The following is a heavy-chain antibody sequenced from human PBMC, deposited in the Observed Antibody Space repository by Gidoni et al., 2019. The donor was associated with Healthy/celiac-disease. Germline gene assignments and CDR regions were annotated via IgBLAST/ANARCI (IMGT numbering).Heavy chain of an antibody. CDR1: GYTFTSYG. CDR3: ARVGPGYCSSTSCVGFDP. D-gene: IGHD2-2*01. CDR2: ISAYNGNT. Sequence: QVQLVQSGAEVKKPGASVKVSCKASGYTFTSYGIRWVRQAPGQGLEWMGWISAYNGNTNYAQKLQGRVTMTTDTSTSTAYMELRSLRSDDTAVYYCARVGPGYCSSTSCVGFDPWGQGTLVTVSS. J-gene: IGHJ5*02. V-gene: IGHV1-18*01.